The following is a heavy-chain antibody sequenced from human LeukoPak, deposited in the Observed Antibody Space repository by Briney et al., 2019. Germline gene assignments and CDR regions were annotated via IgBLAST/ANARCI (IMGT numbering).Heavy chain of an antibody. CDR3: AKANYYYDSSGYYPFDY. CDR1: GFTFSSYA. CDR2: ISGSGGST. Sequence: PEGSLRLSCAASGFTFSSYAMSWVRQAPGKGLEWVSAISGSGGSTYYADSVKGRFTISRDNSKNTLYLQMNSLRAEDTAVYYCAKANYYYDSSGYYPFDYWGQGTLVTVSS. J-gene: IGHJ4*02. V-gene: IGHV3-23*01. D-gene: IGHD3-22*01.